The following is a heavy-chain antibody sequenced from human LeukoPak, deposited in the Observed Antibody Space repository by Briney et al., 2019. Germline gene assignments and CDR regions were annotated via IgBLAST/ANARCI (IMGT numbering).Heavy chain of an antibody. Sequence: SETLSLTCSVSGDSISSRDYYWSWIRQPPGKGLEWIGYIYYSGSTYYNPSLKSRVTISVDTSKNQFSLKLSSVTAADTAVYYCARDRRITMVRGGGNWFDPWGQGTLVTVSS. J-gene: IGHJ5*02. CDR1: GDSISSRDYY. CDR3: ARDRRITMVRGGGNWFDP. V-gene: IGHV4-30-4*01. CDR2: IYYSGST. D-gene: IGHD3-10*01.